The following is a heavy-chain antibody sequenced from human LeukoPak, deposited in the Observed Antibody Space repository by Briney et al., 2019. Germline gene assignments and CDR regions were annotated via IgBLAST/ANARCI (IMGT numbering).Heavy chain of an antibody. D-gene: IGHD3-10*01. CDR2: ISDSGGST. Sequence: GGSLRLSCAASGFTFSTYAMAWVRQAPGRGLEWVSTISDSGGSTYYADSVKGRFTISRDNSKNTLFLQMNSLRAEDTAVYYCATYRILRTVTHFEYWGQGTLVTVSS. J-gene: IGHJ4*02. CDR1: GFTFSTYA. CDR3: ATYRILRTVTHFEY. V-gene: IGHV3-23*01.